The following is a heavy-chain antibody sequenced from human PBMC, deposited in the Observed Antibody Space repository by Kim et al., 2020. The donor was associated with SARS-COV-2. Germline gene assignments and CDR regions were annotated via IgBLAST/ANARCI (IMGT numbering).Heavy chain of an antibody. J-gene: IGHJ6*02. V-gene: IGHV3-9*01. CDR2: ISWNSGSI. D-gene: IGHD2-2*01. CDR1: GFTFDDYA. Sequence: GGSLRLSCAASGFTFDDYAMHWVRQAPGKGLEWVSGISWNSGSIGYADSVKGRFTISRDNAKNSLYLQMNSLRAEDTALYYCAKDIKPRSYCSSTSCYCEGMDVWGQGTTVTVSS. CDR3: AKDIKPRSYCSSTSCYCEGMDV.